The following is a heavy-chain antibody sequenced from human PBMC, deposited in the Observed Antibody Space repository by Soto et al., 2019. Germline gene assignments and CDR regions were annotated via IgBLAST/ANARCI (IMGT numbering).Heavy chain of an antibody. CDR3: EREKVATTKNYYYYGMDV. CDR2: IIPIFGTA. D-gene: IGHD5-12*01. J-gene: IGHJ6*02. V-gene: IGHV1-69*01. CDR1: GGTFSSYA. Sequence: QVQLVQSGAEVKKPGSSVKVSCKASGGTFSSYAISWVRQAPGQGLEWMGGIIPIFGTANYAQKFQGRVTITADESTSTAYMELSSLRSEDTAVYYCEREKVATTKNYYYYGMDVWGQGTTVTVSS.